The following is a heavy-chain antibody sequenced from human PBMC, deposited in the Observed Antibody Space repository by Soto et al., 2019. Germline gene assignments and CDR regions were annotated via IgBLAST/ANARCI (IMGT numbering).Heavy chain of an antibody. CDR2: ISAYNGNT. CDR3: ARDPTIFGVVIGNPFDY. D-gene: IGHD3-3*01. J-gene: IGHJ4*02. Sequence: ASVKVSCTASGYTFTSYGISWVRQAPGQGLEWMGWISAYNGNTNYAQKLQGRVTMTTDTSTSTAYMELRSLRSDDTAVYYCARDPTIFGVVIGNPFDYWGQGTLVTVSS. V-gene: IGHV1-18*01. CDR1: GYTFTSYG.